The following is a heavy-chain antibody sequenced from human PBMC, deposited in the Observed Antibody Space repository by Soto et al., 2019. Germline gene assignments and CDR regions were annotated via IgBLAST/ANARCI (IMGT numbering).Heavy chain of an antibody. D-gene: IGHD4-4*01. V-gene: IGHV3-30-3*01. J-gene: IGHJ5*02. Sequence: PGGSLRLSCAASGFTFSSYAMHWVRQAPGKGLEWVAVISYDGSNKYYADSVKGRFTISRDNSKNTLYLQMNSLRAEDTAVYYCAGRITTAESWGQGTLVTVSS. CDR3: AGRITTAES. CDR2: ISYDGSNK. CDR1: GFTFSSYA.